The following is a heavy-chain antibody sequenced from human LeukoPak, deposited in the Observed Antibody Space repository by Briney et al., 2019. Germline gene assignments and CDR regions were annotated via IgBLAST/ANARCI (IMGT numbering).Heavy chain of an antibody. J-gene: IGHJ4*02. V-gene: IGHV3-9*03. CDR1: GFTFDDYA. CDR3: ARGLRQEWLDY. CDR2: ISWNSGSI. Sequence: GRSLRLSCAASGFTFDDYARHWVRQAPGKGLEWVSGISWNSGSIGYADSVKGRFTISRDNAKNSLYLQMNSLRAEDMALYYCARGLRQEWLDYWGQGTLVTVSS. D-gene: IGHD3-3*01.